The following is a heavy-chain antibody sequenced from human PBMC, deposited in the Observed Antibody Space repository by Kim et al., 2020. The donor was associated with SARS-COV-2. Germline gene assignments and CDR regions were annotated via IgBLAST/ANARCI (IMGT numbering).Heavy chain of an antibody. J-gene: IGHJ4*01. CDR3: ARLSPEYSSFYYFDY. D-gene: IGHD6-6*01. Sequence: GESLKISCKGSAYSFSTYWIGWVRQMPGKGLECMGVIYPGDSDTRYSPSFQGQVTISADKSISTAYLQWSSLKASDTAVYYCARLSPEYSSFYYFDYWGHGTLVTVSS. V-gene: IGHV5-51*01. CDR2: IYPGDSDT. CDR1: AYSFSTYW.